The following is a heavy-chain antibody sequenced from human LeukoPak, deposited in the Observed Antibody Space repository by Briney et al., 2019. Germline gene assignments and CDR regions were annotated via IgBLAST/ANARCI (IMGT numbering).Heavy chain of an antibody. V-gene: IGHV4-39*01. J-gene: IGHJ4*02. CDR3: ARHRGGSNWNYHFDY. Sequence: SETLSLTCTVSGGSISSSSYYWGWIRQPPGKGLEWIGSIYYSGSTYYNPSLKSRVTISVDTSKNQFSLNLSSVTAADTAVYYCARHRGGSNWNYHFDYWGQGTLVTVSS. CDR1: GGSISSSSYY. D-gene: IGHD1-7*01. CDR2: IYYSGST.